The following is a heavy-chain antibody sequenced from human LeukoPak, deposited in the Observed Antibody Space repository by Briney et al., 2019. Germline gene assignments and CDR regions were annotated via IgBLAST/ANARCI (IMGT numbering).Heavy chain of an antibody. CDR2: ISGSGGST. V-gene: IGHV3-23*01. Sequence: GGSLRLSCAASGFTFSNYAMNWVRQAPGKGLEWVSAISGSGGSTYYADSVKGRFTISRDNSKNTLYLQMNSLRAEDTAVYYCAKDAFWSGYQDYWGQGTLVTVSS. CDR3: AKDAFWSGYQDY. D-gene: IGHD3-3*01. CDR1: GFTFSNYA. J-gene: IGHJ4*02.